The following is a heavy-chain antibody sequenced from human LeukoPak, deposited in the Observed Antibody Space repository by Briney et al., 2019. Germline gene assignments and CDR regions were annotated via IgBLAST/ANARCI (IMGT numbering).Heavy chain of an antibody. CDR3: VKGSYYYDSSGYYSDAFDI. J-gene: IGHJ3*02. CDR1: GFTFSTYA. CDR2: ISSNGGST. V-gene: IGHV3-64D*09. Sequence: PGGSLRLSCSASGFTFSTYAMHWVRQAPGKGLEYVSAISSNGGSTYYADSVKGRFTISRDNSRNTLYLQMSSLRPEDTAVYYCVKGSYYYDSSGYYSDAFDIWGQGTMVTVSS. D-gene: IGHD3-22*01.